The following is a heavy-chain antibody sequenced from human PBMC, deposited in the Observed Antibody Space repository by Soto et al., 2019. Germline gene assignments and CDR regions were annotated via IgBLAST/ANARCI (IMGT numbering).Heavy chain of an antibody. J-gene: IGHJ6*03. V-gene: IGHV1-8*01. CDR3: ARATMDRGVRYYYMDV. CDR2: MNPNSGNT. Sequence: GXSVKVSCKASGYTFTSYDINWVRQATGQGLEWMGWMNPNSGNTGYAQKFQGRVTMTRNTSISTAYMELSSLRSEDTAVYYCARATMDRGVRYYYMDVWGKGTTVTVS. D-gene: IGHD3-10*01. CDR1: GYTFTSYD.